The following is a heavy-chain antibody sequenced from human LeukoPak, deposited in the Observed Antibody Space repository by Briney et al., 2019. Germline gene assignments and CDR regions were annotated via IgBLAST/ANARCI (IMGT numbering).Heavy chain of an antibody. V-gene: IGHV4-30-4*08. D-gene: IGHD3-22*01. CDR1: GGSISSGDYY. Sequence: SETLPLTCTVSGGSISSGDYYWSWIRQPPGKGLEWIGYIYYSGSTYYNPSLKSRVTISVDTSKNQFSLKLSSVTAADTAVYYCASFNYYDSSGYYYVLEAFDIWGQGTMVTVSS. CDR3: ASFNYYDSSGYYYVLEAFDI. CDR2: IYYSGST. J-gene: IGHJ3*02.